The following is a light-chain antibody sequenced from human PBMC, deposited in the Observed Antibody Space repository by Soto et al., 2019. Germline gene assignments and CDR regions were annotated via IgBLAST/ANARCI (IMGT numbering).Light chain of an antibody. J-gene: IGLJ3*02. CDR1: SSDIGVYNY. V-gene: IGLV2-8*01. Sequence: QSALTQPPSASGSPGQSVTISCTGTSSDIGVYNYVSWYQQHPGKAPKLMLYEVSKRPSGVPDRFSGSRSGNTASLTVSGLQGEDEADYYCSSYAGSNNWVFGGGTKLTVL. CDR2: EVS. CDR3: SSYAGSNNWV.